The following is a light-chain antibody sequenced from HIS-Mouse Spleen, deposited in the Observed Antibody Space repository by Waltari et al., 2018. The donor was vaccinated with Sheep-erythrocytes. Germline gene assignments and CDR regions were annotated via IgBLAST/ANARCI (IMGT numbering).Light chain of an antibody. Sequence: QSALTQPRSVSGSAGQSVTISCTATSSDVGGYNYVSWHQQHPDKAPKLMIYDVSKRPSGVPVLFSGAKSGNTASLSISGLQTENEADYYCCSYAGSYTHVFATGTKITVL. CDR3: CSYAGSYTHV. V-gene: IGLV2-11*01. CDR1: SSDVGGYNY. CDR2: DVS. J-gene: IGLJ1*01.